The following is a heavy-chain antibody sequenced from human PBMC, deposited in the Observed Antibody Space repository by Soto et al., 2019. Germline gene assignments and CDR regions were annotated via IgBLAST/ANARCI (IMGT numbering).Heavy chain of an antibody. CDR1: GYTFTSYY. CDR2: INPSGGST. J-gene: IGHJ6*03. CDR3: ATGYCSSNSCYEGYYYYYMDV. V-gene: IGHV1-46*01. D-gene: IGHD2-2*03. Sequence: ASVKVSCKASGYTFTSYYMHWVRQAPGQGLEWMGIINPSGGSTSYAQKFQGRVTMTRDTSTSTVYMELSSLRSEDTAVYYCATGYCSSNSCYEGYYYYYMDVWGKGTTVTVSS.